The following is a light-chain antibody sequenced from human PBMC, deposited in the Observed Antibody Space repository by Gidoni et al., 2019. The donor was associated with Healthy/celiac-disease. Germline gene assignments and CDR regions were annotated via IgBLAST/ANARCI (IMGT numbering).Light chain of an antibody. CDR3: QQYGSSPYT. CDR2: DAS. CDR1: QSVSSSY. V-gene: IGKV3D-20*01. Sequence: EIVLTQSPATLSLSPGERATLSCWASQSVSSSYLAWYQQKPGLAPRLLISDASSRATGIPDRFSGSGSGKYFTLTISRLEPEDFAVYYWQQYGSSPYTFGQGTKLEIK. J-gene: IGKJ2*01.